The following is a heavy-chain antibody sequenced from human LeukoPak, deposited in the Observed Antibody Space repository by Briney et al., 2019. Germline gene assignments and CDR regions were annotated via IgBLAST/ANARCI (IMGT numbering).Heavy chain of an antibody. CDR2: TWYDGSNK. D-gene: IGHD2-21*02. Sequence: GGSLRLSCAASGFTFSSYGMHWVRQAPGKGLEWVAVTWYDGSNKYYADSVKGRFTISRDNSKNTLYLQMNSLRAEDTAVYYCAREGAYCGGDCYSEAFDIWGQGTMVTVSS. CDR1: GFTFSSYG. J-gene: IGHJ3*02. V-gene: IGHV3-33*01. CDR3: AREGAYCGGDCYSEAFDI.